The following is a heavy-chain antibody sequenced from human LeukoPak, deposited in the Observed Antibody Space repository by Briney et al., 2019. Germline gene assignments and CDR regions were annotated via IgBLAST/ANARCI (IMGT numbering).Heavy chain of an antibody. D-gene: IGHD2-2*01. CDR2: INHSGST. V-gene: IGHV4-34*01. CDR3: ARGYVYCSSTSCYPPWWCYYYYMDV. J-gene: IGHJ6*03. CDR1: GGSFSGYY. Sequence: SETLSLTCAVYGGSFSGYYWSWIRQPPGKGLEWIGEINHSGSTNYNPSLKSRVTISVDTSKNQFSLKLSSVTAADTAVYYCARGYVYCSSTSCYPPWWCYYYYMDVWGKGTTVTVSS.